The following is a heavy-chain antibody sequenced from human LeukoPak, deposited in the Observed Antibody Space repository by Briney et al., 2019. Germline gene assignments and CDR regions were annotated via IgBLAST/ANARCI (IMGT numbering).Heavy chain of an antibody. CDR3: ARDLRPYDSSGYLDY. V-gene: IGHV3-30*01. Sequence: GRSLRLSCAASGFTFSSYAMHWVRQAPGKGLEWVAVISYDGSNKYYADSVKGRFTISRDNSKNTLYLQMNSLRAEDMAVYYCARDLRPYDSSGYLDYWGQGTLVTVSS. CDR2: ISYDGSNK. D-gene: IGHD3-22*01. CDR1: GFTFSSYA. J-gene: IGHJ4*02.